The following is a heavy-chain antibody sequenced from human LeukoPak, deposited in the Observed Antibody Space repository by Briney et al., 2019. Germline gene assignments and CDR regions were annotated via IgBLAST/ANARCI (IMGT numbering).Heavy chain of an antibody. J-gene: IGHJ4*02. Sequence: GGSLRLSCAASGFTFSSYGMHWVRQAPGKGLEWVSGISDPGSSTYYADSVKGRFTISRDSSKNTLYLQMNSLRAEDTAVYYCAKGRGDLGSLRRSFDYWGQGTLVTVSS. CDR3: AKGRGDLGSLRRSFDY. V-gene: IGHV3-23*01. CDR1: GFTFSSYG. CDR2: ISDPGSST. D-gene: IGHD3-10*01.